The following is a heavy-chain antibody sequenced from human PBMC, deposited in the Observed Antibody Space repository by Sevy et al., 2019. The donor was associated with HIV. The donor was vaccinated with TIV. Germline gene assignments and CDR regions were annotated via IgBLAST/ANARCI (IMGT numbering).Heavy chain of an antibody. V-gene: IGHV3-30*18. J-gene: IGHJ6*02. CDR2: ISYDGSNK. Sequence: GGSLRLSCAASGFTFSSYGMHWVRQAPGKGLEWVAVISYDGSNKYYADSVKGRFTISRDNSKNTLYLQMNSLRAEDTAVYYCANDQWWFGELHRMDVWGQGTTVTLSS. CDR1: GFTFSSYG. CDR3: ANDQWWFGELHRMDV. D-gene: IGHD3-10*01.